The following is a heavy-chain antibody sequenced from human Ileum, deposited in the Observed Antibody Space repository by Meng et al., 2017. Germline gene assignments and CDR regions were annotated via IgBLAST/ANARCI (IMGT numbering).Heavy chain of an antibody. Sequence: QGQPVQCGAGVKKPGSSVKVPCKAVGGTFSSYAISWVRQAPGQGLEWMGGIIPIFGTANYAQKFQGRVTITADESTSTAYMELSSLRSEDTAVYYCARVNDNGVCVIWGQGTLVTVSS. D-gene: IGHD2-8*01. CDR1: GGTFSSYA. CDR2: IIPIFGTA. V-gene: IGHV1-69*01. CDR3: ARVNDNGVCVI. J-gene: IGHJ4*02.